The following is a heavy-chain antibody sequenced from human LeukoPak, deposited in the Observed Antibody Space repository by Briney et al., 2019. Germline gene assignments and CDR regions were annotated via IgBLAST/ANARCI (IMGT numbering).Heavy chain of an antibody. CDR1: GYSFTSYW. V-gene: IGHV5-51*01. CDR2: IYPGDSDT. CDR3: ARAYYYDSSGYLYYFDY. Sequence: AGESLKISCKGSGYSFTSYWIGWVRQMPGKGLEWMGIIYPGDSDTRYSPSFQGQVTISADKSISTAYLQWSSLKASDTAMYYCARAYYYDSSGYLYYFDYWGQGTLVTVSS. D-gene: IGHD3-22*01. J-gene: IGHJ4*02.